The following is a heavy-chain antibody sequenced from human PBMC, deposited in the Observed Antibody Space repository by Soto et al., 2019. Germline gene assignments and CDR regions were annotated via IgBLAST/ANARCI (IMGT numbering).Heavy chain of an antibody. J-gene: IGHJ4*02. CDR1: GYTFTGYY. V-gene: IGHV1-2*02. CDR2: NNPNSGGT. Sequence: QVPLVQSGAEGKKPGASVKVSCKASGYTFTGYYMHWVRQAPGQGLEWMGWNNPNSGGTNYAQKFQGRVTMTRDTSVRTAYMELSRQRADDTAVYYCARDSSGADYWGQGTLVTVSS. CDR3: ARDSSGADY. D-gene: IGHD3-22*01.